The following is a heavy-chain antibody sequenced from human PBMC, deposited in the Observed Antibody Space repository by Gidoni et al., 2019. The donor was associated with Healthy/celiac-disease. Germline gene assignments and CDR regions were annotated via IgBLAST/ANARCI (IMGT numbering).Heavy chain of an antibody. V-gene: IGHV4-34*01. CDR2: INHSGST. Sequence: QVQLQQWGAGLLKPSESLSLTCAVSGGSFRGYYWSWLRQPPGKGLEWIGEINHSGSTNYNPSLKRRVTISVDTSKNQFSLKLSSVTAADTAVYYCASRPFKDYDDSSGYFWGQGTLVTVS. CDR3: ASRPFKDYDDSSGYF. D-gene: IGHD3-22*01. J-gene: IGHJ4*02. CDR1: GGSFRGYY.